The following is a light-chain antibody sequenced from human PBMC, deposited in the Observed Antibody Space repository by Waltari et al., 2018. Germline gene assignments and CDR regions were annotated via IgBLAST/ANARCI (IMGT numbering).Light chain of an antibody. CDR2: DAT. J-gene: IGKJ2*01. CDR1: QSVSSSY. Sequence: EIVLTQSPGTLSLSPGERATLSCRASQSVSSSYLAWYQQKPGQAPRLLIYDATKRAPGIPARFSGGGSATDFTLTISSLEPEDVGLYYCHQGSTWPRTFGQGTKLEI. V-gene: IGKV3D-20*02. CDR3: HQGSTWPRT.